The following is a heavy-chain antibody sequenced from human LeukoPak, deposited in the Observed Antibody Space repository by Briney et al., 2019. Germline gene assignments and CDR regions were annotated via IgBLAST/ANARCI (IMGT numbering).Heavy chain of an antibody. CDR1: GFTFRSYG. CDR2: IQCDGSNK. D-gene: IGHD4-23*01. V-gene: IGHV3-30*02. J-gene: IGHJ4*02. CDR3: AEDYGGN. Sequence: GGSLRLSCAASGFTFRSYGMHWVRQAPGKGLEWVTFIQCDGSNKYYADSVKGRFTVSGDNSKNTLYLQMSSLRAEDTAVYYCAEDYGGNLGQGTLVTVSS.